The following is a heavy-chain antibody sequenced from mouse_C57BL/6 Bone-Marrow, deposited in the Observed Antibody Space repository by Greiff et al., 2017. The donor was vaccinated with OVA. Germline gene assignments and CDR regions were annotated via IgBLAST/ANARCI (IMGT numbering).Heavy chain of an antibody. CDR1: GYTFTSYW. CDR3: AHYYGSRFDY. V-gene: IGHV1-64*01. D-gene: IGHD1-1*01. J-gene: IGHJ2*01. Sequence: QVQLQQPGAELVKPGASVKLSCKASGYTFTSYWMHWVKQRPGQGLEWIGMIHPNSGSTNYNEKFKSKATLTVDKSSSTAYMELRSLTSEDSAVYFCAHYYGSRFDYWGQGTTLTVSS. CDR2: IHPNSGST.